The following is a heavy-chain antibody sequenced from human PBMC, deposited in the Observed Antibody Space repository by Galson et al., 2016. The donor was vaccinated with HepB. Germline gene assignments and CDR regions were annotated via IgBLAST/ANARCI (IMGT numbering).Heavy chain of an antibody. V-gene: IGHV5-51*01. D-gene: IGHD5-24*01. CDR2: IYPGDSDT. Sequence: QSGAEVKKPGESLRISCKASGYSFSSYWIGWVRQMPGKGLEWMGIIYPGDSDTRDSPSFQGQVSISADRSINTAYLQWSSLKASDTAMYYCARLGGRDGYKGIFVSCDIWGQGTMVTVTS. CDR3: ARLGGRDGYKGIFVSCDI. CDR1: GYSFSSYW. J-gene: IGHJ3*02.